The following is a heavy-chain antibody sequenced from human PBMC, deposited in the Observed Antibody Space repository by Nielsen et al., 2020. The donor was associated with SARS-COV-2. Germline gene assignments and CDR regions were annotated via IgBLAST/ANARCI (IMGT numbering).Heavy chain of an antibody. D-gene: IGHD2-21*02. V-gene: IGHV3-9*01. J-gene: IGHJ4*02. CDR3: ARMGVTEN. Sequence: SLKISCVASGFTFDDYAMHWVRQAPGKGLEWVSGISWNSGSIGYADSVKGRFTISRDNAKNSLYLQMHSLRDEDTAVYYCARMGVTENWGQGTLVTVSS. CDR1: GFTFDDYA. CDR2: ISWNSGSI.